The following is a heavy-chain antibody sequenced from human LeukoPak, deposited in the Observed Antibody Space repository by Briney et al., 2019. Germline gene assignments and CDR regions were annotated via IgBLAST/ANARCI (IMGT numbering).Heavy chain of an antibody. Sequence: PGGSLRLSCAASGFTFGDCHIHWVRQAPGKGLDWVALIWYDEDAKFYADSMKGRFTISRDNSKDTLYLQMNSLGVEDTAVYYCARERGGDAFDIWGQGTMVTVSS. D-gene: IGHD2-15*01. V-gene: IGHV3-33*01. CDR1: GFTFGDCH. CDR3: ARERGGDAFDI. J-gene: IGHJ3*02. CDR2: IWYDEDAK.